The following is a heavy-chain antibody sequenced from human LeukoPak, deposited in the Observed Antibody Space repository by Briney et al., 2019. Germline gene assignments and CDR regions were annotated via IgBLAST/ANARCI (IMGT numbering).Heavy chain of an antibody. J-gene: IGHJ6*02. CDR1: GYTFTGYY. CDR3: ARTRYYYDSSGYYYYGMDV. Sequence: GASVKVSCTASGYTFTGYYMHWVRQAPGQGLEWMGRINPNSGGTNYAQKFQGRVTMTRDTSISTAYMELSRLRSDDTAVYYCARTRYYYDSSGYYYYGMDVWGQGTTVTVSS. CDR2: INPNSGGT. V-gene: IGHV1-2*06. D-gene: IGHD3-22*01.